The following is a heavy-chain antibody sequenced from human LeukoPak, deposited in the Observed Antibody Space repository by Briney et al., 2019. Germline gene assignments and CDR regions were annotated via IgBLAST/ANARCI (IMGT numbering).Heavy chain of an antibody. CDR2: ISSRSNYI. CDR1: GFSFSDHN. Sequence: GGSLRLSCAVSGFSFSDHNMNWVRQAPGKGLEWVASISSRSNYIYYADSLKGRVTVSRDNAKNSLYLQMNSLRAEDTAVYYCARDSPATYCGGDCYLGYYFDYWGQGTLVTVSS. D-gene: IGHD2-21*02. V-gene: IGHV3-21*04. CDR3: ARDSPATYCGGDCYLGYYFDY. J-gene: IGHJ4*02.